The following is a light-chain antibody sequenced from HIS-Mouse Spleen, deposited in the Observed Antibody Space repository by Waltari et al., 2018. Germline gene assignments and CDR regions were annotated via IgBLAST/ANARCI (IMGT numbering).Light chain of an antibody. Sequence: SYELTQPPSVSVSPGQTARITCSGDAFPKKYAYWYQQKSGQATVLVIYEDRQRPSGFPERFSGSSSGTMATLTISGAQVEDEADYYCYSTDSSGNHRVFGGGTKLTVL. CDR1: AFPKKY. CDR3: YSTDSSGNHRV. CDR2: EDR. J-gene: IGLJ2*01. V-gene: IGLV3-10*01.